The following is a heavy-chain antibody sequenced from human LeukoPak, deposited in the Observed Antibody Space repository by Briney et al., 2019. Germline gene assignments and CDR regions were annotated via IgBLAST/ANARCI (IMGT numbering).Heavy chain of an antibody. CDR1: GFTFSSYS. D-gene: IGHD3-10*01. Sequence: GSLRLSCAASGFTFSSYSMNWVRQAPGKGLGWVSPISSSSSYIYYADSVKGRFTISRDNAKNSLYLQMNSLRAEDTAVYYCARVGTTYYGSGSYTSDYWGQGALVTVSS. J-gene: IGHJ4*02. CDR3: ARVGTTYYGSGSYTSDY. V-gene: IGHV3-21*01. CDR2: ISSSSSYI.